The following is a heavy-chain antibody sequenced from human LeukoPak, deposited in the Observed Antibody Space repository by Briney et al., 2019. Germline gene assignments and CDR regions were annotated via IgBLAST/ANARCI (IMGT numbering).Heavy chain of an antibody. CDR3: ARVPRKYNWFDP. CDR1: GYTFTSYD. D-gene: IGHD1-14*01. V-gene: IGHV1-8*01. Sequence: ASVKVSCKASGYTFTSYDINWVRQATGQGLEWMGWMNPNSGNTGYAQKFQGRVTVTRNTSISTAYMELSSLRSEDTAVYYCARVPRKYNWFDPWGQGTLVTVSS. CDR2: MNPNSGNT. J-gene: IGHJ5*02.